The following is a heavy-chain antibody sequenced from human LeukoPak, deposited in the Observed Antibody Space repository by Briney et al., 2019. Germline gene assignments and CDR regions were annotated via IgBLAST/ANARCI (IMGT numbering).Heavy chain of an antibody. D-gene: IGHD3-9*01. J-gene: IGHJ4*02. CDR2: IYYSGST. Sequence: KPSETLSLTCTVSGGSISSYYWSWLRQPPGKGLEWIGHIYYSGSTNYNPSLKSRVTISVDTSKNQFSLKLSSVTAADTAVYYCARVDLRYFDWLSTYYFDYWGQGTLVTVSS. V-gene: IGHV4-59*01. CDR3: ARVDLRYFDWLSTYYFDY. CDR1: GGSISSYY.